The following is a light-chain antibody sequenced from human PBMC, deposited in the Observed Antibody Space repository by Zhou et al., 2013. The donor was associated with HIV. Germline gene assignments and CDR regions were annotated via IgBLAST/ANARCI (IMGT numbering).Light chain of an antibody. CDR2: DAS. V-gene: IGKV3-11*01. CDR1: QSVSNF. CDR3: QQSGSTTLS. J-gene: IGKJ4*01. Sequence: EIVLTQSPATLSLSPGERATLSCRASQSVSNFLAWYQQIPGQPPRLLIYDASNRATGIPDRFSGSGSGTDFTLTISRLEPEDFAVYFCQQSGSTTLSFGGGTNVEMK.